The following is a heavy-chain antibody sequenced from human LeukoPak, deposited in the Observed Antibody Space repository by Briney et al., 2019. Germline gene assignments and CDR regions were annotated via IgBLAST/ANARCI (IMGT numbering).Heavy chain of an antibody. CDR1: GFTVSSNY. CDR2: IYSGGST. V-gene: IGHV3-66*01. Sequence: GGSLRLSCAASGFTVSSNYMSWVRQAPGKGLEWVSVIYSGGSTYYADSVKGRFTISRDNSKNTLYLQMNSLRAEDTVVYYCARDRDILTGYYFDYWGQGTLVTVSS. CDR3: ARDRDILTGYYFDY. J-gene: IGHJ4*02. D-gene: IGHD3-9*01.